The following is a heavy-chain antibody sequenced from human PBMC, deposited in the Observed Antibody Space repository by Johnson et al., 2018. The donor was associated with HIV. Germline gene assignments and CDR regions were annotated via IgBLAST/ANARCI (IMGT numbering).Heavy chain of an antibody. CDR2: VSYDESSK. V-gene: IGHV3-30*04. J-gene: IGHJ3*02. CDR1: GFTFRSYP. D-gene: IGHD5-18*01. Sequence: QVQLVESGGGVVHPGRSLRLSCAASGFTFRSYPMNWVRQAPGKGLEWVAFVSYDESSKYYRDSVKGRFTISRDNSKNTLYLQMTSLRADDTAVYYCARLPSGYSRDGFNIWGQGTMVTVSS. CDR3: ARLPSGYSRDGFNI.